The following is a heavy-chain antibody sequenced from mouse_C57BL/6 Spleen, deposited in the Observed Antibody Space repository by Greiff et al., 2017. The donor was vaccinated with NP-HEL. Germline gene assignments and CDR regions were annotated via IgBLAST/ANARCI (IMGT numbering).Heavy chain of an antibody. D-gene: IGHD3-1*01. CDR2: ISNGGGST. Sequence: EVKLMESGGGLVQPGGSLKLSCAASGFTFSDYYMYWVRQTPEKRLEWVAYISNGGGSTYYPDTVKGRFTISRDNAKNTLYLQVSRLKSEDTAMYDCARSGRGYAMDYWGQGTSVTVSS. V-gene: IGHV5-12*01. J-gene: IGHJ4*01. CDR3: ARSGRGYAMDY. CDR1: GFTFSDYY.